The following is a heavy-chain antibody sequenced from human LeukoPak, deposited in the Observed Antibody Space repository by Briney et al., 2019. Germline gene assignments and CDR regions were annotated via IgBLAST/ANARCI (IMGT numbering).Heavy chain of an antibody. D-gene: IGHD1-20*01. V-gene: IGHV1-24*01. Sequence: ASVKVSCKVSGYTLTELSMHWVRQAPGKGLEWMGGFDPEDGETIYAQKFQGRVTLTEDTSTDTAYMELSSLRSEDTAVYYCATAPNWNDAPFDYWGQGTLVTVSS. CDR1: GYTLTELS. J-gene: IGHJ4*02. CDR3: ATAPNWNDAPFDY. CDR2: FDPEDGET.